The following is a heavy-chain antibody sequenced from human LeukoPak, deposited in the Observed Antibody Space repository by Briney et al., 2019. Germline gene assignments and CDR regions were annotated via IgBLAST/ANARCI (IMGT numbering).Heavy chain of an antibody. CDR3: ARGRYSSSWYFDY. Sequence: GGSLRLSCAASGFTFSSYGMHWVRQAPGRGLEWVAVIWYDGSNKYYADSVKGRFTISRDNSKNTLYLQMNSLRAEDTAVYYCARGRYSSSWYFDYWGQGTLVTVSS. CDR2: IWYDGSNK. D-gene: IGHD6-13*01. J-gene: IGHJ4*02. V-gene: IGHV3-33*01. CDR1: GFTFSSYG.